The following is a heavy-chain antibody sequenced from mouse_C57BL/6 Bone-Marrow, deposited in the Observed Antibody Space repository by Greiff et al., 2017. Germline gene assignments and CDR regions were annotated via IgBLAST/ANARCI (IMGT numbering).Heavy chain of an antibody. CDR2: ICPGSGST. Sequence: QVQLQQPGAELVKPGASVKMSCTASGYTFTSYWITWVKQRPGQGLEWIGDICPGSGSTNYNERFKSKATLTVDTSSSTAYMQLSSLASEDSAVYCCARGRESPDYLDYWGQGTTLTVSS. V-gene: IGHV1-55*01. CDR3: ARGRESPDYLDY. J-gene: IGHJ2*01. CDR1: GYTFTSYW.